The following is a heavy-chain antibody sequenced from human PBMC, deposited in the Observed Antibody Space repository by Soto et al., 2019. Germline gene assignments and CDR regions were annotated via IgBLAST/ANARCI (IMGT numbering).Heavy chain of an antibody. CDR2: ISGSGGST. V-gene: IGHV3-23*01. Sequence: PGGSLRLSCAASGFTFSSYAMSWVRQAPGKGLEWVSAISGSGGSTYYADSVKGRFTISRDNSKNTLYLQMNSLRAEDTAVYYCAKGVLFGPKYNWFDPWGQGTLVTVSS. CDR1: GFTFSSYA. D-gene: IGHD3-10*02. CDR3: AKGVLFGPKYNWFDP. J-gene: IGHJ5*02.